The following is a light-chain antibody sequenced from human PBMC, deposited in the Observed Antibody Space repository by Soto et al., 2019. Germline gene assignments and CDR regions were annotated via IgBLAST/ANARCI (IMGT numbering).Light chain of an antibody. CDR1: SSDVGAYNY. CDR2: DVS. Sequence: QSALTQPASVSGSPGQSITISCTGTSSDVGAYNYVSWYRQYPGTAPKLMIYDVSNRPSGSSDRFSGSKSGNTACLTISGPQAEDEADYYCSSYTTSRGNVFATGTKLTVL. V-gene: IGLV2-14*03. J-gene: IGLJ1*01. CDR3: SSYTTSRGNV.